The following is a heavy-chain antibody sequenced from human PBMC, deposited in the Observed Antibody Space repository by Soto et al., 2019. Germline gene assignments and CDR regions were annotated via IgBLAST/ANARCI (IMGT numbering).Heavy chain of an antibody. V-gene: IGHV5-51*01. D-gene: IGHD2-2*01. Sequence: GESLKISCKGSGYSFTSYWIGCVRQMPGKGLEWMGIIYPGDSHTRTRPPFQAQVTISAAKSISTPYRQWSSLKASDTAMYYCARPSLKSYCSSTSCYAVGDAFDIWGQGTMFTVSS. CDR1: GYSFTSYW. CDR2: IYPGDSHT. CDR3: ARPSLKSYCSSTSCYAVGDAFDI. J-gene: IGHJ3*02.